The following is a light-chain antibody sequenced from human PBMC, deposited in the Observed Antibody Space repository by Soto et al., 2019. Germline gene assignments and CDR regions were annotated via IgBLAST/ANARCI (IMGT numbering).Light chain of an antibody. J-gene: IGKJ2*01. Sequence: DIQMTQSPSTLSASVGDRVTITCRASQSINTWLAWFQQKPGKAPNLLIFDASSLESGVPSRFGGSGSGTEFTLTISSLQPNDFATYYCQLYNSYPVTFGQGTRLEIK. V-gene: IGKV1-5*01. CDR2: DAS. CDR3: QLYNSYPVT. CDR1: QSINTW.